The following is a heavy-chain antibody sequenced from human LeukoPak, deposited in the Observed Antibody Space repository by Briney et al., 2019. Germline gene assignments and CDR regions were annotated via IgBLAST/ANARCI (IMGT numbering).Heavy chain of an antibody. V-gene: IGHV4-59*08. CDR1: GGSISSYY. CDR3: ARLSHSGSYYGILDY. Sequence: SETLSLTCTVSGGSISSYYWSWIRQPPGKGLEWIGYIYYSGSTNYNPSLKSRVTISVDTSKNQFSLKLSSVTAADTAVYYCARLSHSGSYYGILDYWGQGTLVTVSS. CDR2: IYYSGST. J-gene: IGHJ4*02. D-gene: IGHD1-26*01.